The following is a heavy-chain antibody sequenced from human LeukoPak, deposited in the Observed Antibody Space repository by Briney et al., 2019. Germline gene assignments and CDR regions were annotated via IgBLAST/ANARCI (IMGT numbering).Heavy chain of an antibody. D-gene: IGHD3-10*01. CDR3: ARGGMVLWFGELLDY. CDR1: GGSFSGYY. CDR2: INHSGST. Sequence: PSETLSLTWAVYGGSFSGYYWSWIRQPPRKGLEWIGEINHSGSTNYNPSIKSRVTISVDTSKNQFSLKLSSVTAADTAVYYCARGGMVLWFGELLDYWGQGTLVTVS. J-gene: IGHJ4*02. V-gene: IGHV4-34*01.